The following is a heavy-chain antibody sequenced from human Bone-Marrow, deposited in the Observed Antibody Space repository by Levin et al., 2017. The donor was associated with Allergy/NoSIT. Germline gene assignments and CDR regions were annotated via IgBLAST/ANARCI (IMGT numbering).Heavy chain of an antibody. V-gene: IGHV4-39*01. CDR3: IIENGSSGSRWFDP. Sequence: KPSETLSLTCSVSGGSISGSDYYWGWIRQPPGKGLEWIGSIYYNGRTYYSPSLKSRVTMSVDTSKNQFSLKLSSVTATDTAVHYCIIENGSSGSRWFDPWGQGTLVTVSS. J-gene: IGHJ5*02. CDR1: GGSISGSDYY. CDR2: IYYNGRT. D-gene: IGHD1-1*01.